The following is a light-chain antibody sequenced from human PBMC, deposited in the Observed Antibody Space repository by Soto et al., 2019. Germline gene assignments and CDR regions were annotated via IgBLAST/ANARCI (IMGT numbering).Light chain of an antibody. Sequence: QSVRTQPRSVSRSPGQSVTISCTGTSSDVGGYNYVSWYQQHPGKAPKLMIYDVSKRPSGVPDRFSGSKSGNTASLTISGLQAEHEADYYCCSYAGSYVFGTGTKLTFL. CDR2: DVS. CDR3: CSYAGSYV. CDR1: SSDVGGYNY. J-gene: IGLJ1*01. V-gene: IGLV2-11*01.